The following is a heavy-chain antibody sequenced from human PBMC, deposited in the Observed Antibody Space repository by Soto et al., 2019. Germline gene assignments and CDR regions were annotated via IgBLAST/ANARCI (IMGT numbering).Heavy chain of an antibody. CDR3: AKGTYSSSAGNYYYYGMDV. J-gene: IGHJ6*02. CDR2: ISGSGGST. CDR1: GFTFSSYA. V-gene: IGHV3-23*01. Sequence: GGSLRLSCAASGFTFSSYAMSWVRQAPGKGLEWVSAISGSGGSTYYADSVKGRFTISRDNSKNTLYLQMNSLRAEDTAVYYCAKGTYSSSAGNYYYYGMDVWGQGTTVTVSS. D-gene: IGHD6-6*01.